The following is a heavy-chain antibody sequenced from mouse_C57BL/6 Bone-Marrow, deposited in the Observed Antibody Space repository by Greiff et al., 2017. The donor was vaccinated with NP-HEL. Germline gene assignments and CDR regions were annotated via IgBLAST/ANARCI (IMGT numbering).Heavy chain of an antibody. CDR1: GYTFTDYN. D-gene: IGHD1-1*01. CDR2: INPNNDGT. CDR3: ARRGYGSSYWYFDV. J-gene: IGHJ1*03. Sequence: VQLKQSGPELVKPGASVKMSCKASGYTFTDYNMHWVKQSHGKSLEWIGYINPNNDGTSYNQKFKGKATLTVNKSSSTAYMELRSLTSEDSAVYYCARRGYGSSYWYFDVWGTGTTVTVSS. V-gene: IGHV1-22*01.